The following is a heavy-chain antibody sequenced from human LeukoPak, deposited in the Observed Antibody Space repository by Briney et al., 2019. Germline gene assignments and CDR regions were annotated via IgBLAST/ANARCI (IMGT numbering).Heavy chain of an antibody. CDR2: IYYSGST. CDR3: VRHSSGSRGLDY. D-gene: IGHD6-6*01. CDR1: GGSISSYY. Sequence: PSETLSLTCTVSGGSISSYYWSWIRQPPGKGLEWIGYIYYSGSTNYNPSLKSRVTISVDTSKNQFSLKVTSMTAADTAMYYCVRHSSGSRGLDYWGQGTLVTVSS. V-gene: IGHV4-59*08. J-gene: IGHJ4*02.